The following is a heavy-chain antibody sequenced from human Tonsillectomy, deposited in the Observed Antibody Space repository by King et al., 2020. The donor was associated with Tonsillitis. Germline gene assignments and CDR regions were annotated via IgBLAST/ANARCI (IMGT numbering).Heavy chain of an antibody. CDR3: AKRSGDNFGPLDY. Sequence: VQLVESGGDLVQPGGSLRLSGAVPGFTMNSYAMNWVRQAPGRGLEWVSGISGRAGKTYYADSVKGRFTISRDTSKNTLYLQMNGLGAEDTALYYCAKRSGDNFGPLDYWGQGTLVAVSS. V-gene: IGHV3-23*04. CDR1: GFTMNSYA. CDR2: ISGRAGKT. J-gene: IGHJ4*02. D-gene: IGHD4-17*01.